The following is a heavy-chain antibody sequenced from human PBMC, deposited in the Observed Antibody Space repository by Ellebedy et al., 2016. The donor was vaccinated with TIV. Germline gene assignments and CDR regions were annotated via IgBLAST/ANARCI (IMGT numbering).Heavy chain of an antibody. V-gene: IGHV3-9*01. CDR3: AKDKFTVNMYFLGGEHLQH. CDR1: GFTFDDYA. Sequence: SLKISXAASGFTFDDYAMHWVRQAPGKGLEWVSGISWNSGSIGYADSVKGRFTISRDNAKNSLYLQMNSLRAEDTALYYCAKDKFTVNMYFLGGEHLQHWGQGTLVIVSS. CDR2: ISWNSGSI. J-gene: IGHJ1*01. D-gene: IGHD4-17*01.